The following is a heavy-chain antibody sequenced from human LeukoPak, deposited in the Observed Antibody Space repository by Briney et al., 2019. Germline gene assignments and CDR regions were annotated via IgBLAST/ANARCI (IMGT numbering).Heavy chain of an antibody. CDR1: GYTFTSYY. V-gene: IGHV1-46*01. D-gene: IGHD1-26*01. J-gene: IGHJ3*02. Sequence: GASVKVSCKASGYTFTSYYMHWVRQAPGQGLEWMGIINPSGGSTSYAQKFQGRVTMTRDTSTSTVYMELSSLRSEDAAVYYCARDSVVRGDAFDIWGQGTMVTVSS. CDR2: INPSGGST. CDR3: ARDSVVRGDAFDI.